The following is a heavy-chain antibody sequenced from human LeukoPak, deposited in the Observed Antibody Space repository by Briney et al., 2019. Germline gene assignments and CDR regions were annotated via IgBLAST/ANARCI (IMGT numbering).Heavy chain of an antibody. CDR2: INPNSGDA. J-gene: IGHJ4*02. V-gene: IGHV1-2*02. D-gene: IGHD4-17*01. CDR1: GYTFTGYY. Sequence: GASVKVSCKASGYTFTGYYMHWVRQAPGQGLEWMGWINPNSGDANYAQNFQGRVTVTRDTSISTAYMELGRLRSDDTAVYYCARGQANDYGDYAGWGHWGQGTLVTVSS. CDR3: ARGQANDYGDYAGWGH.